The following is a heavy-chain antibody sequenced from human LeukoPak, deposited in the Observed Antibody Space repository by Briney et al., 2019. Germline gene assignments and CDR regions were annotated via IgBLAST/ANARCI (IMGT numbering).Heavy chain of an antibody. CDR3: AREAFSGGYYFDY. Sequence: SQTLSLTCTVSGGSISSGDYYWSWLRQPPGTGLEWIGYIFYSGSTYYNPSLKSQVTMSVDMSKNQFSLKLSSVTAADTAVYYCAREAFSGGYYFDYWGQGTLVTVSS. J-gene: IGHJ4*02. CDR1: GGSISSGDYY. D-gene: IGHD3-3*01. CDR2: IFYSGST. V-gene: IGHV4-30-4*01.